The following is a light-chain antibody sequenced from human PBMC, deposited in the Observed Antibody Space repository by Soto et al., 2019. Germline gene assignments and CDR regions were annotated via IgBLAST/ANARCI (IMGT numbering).Light chain of an antibody. CDR1: QSVSSY. V-gene: IGKV3-11*01. CDR2: DAS. CDR3: QQRSNWPPFFT. Sequence: EIVLTQSPATLSLSPGERATLSCRASQSVSSYLAWYQQKPGQAPRLLIYDASNRATGIPARFSGSGSRTDFTLTISSLEPEDFAVYYCQQRSNWPPFFTFGPGTKVDIK. J-gene: IGKJ3*01.